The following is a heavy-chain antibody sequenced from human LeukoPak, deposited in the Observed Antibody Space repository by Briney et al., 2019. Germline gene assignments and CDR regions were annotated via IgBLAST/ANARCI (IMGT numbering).Heavy chain of an antibody. CDR1: GGSVSSGSYY. J-gene: IGHJ4*02. Sequence: SETLSLTCTVSGGSVSSGSYYWSWIRQPPGKGLEWIGYIYYSGSTNYNPSLKSRVTISVDTSKNQFSLKLSSVTAADTAVYYCASLSPVLLWFGVFDYWGQGTLVTVS. CDR2: IYYSGST. D-gene: IGHD3-10*01. V-gene: IGHV4-61*01. CDR3: ASLSPVLLWFGVFDY.